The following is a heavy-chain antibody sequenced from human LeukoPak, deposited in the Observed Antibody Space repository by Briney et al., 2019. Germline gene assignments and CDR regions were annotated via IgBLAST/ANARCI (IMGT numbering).Heavy chain of an antibody. V-gene: IGHV3-20*04. Sequence: PGGSLRLSCAASGFTFDDYGMSWVRQAPGKGLEWVSGINWNGGSTGYADYVKGRFTIFRDNAKNSLYLQMNSLRAEDTALYYCATMADFWSGYYGGLDYWGQGTLVTVSS. J-gene: IGHJ4*02. CDR1: GFTFDDYG. D-gene: IGHD3-3*01. CDR2: INWNGGST. CDR3: ATMADFWSGYYGGLDY.